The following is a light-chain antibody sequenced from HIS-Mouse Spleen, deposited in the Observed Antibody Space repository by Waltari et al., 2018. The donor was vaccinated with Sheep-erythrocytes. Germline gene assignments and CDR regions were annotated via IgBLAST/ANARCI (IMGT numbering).Light chain of an antibody. J-gene: IGKJ2*01. CDR1: QSVSSSY. Sequence: EIVLTQSPGTLSLSPGERDTLSCRASQSVSSSYLAWYQQKPGQAPRRLIYGASSRATGIPDRFSGSGSGTDFTLTISRLEPEDFAVYYCQQYGSSPTFGQGTKLEIK. V-gene: IGKV3-20*01. CDR3: QQYGSSPT. CDR2: GAS.